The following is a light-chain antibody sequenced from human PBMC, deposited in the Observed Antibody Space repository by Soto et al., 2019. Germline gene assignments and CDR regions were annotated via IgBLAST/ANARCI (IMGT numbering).Light chain of an antibody. V-gene: IGLV1-44*01. CDR2: SNN. Sequence: QSVLTQPPSASGTPGQRVTISCSGSSSNIGSNTVNWYQQLPGTAPKLLIYSNNQRPSGVPDRFSGSKSGTSASLAISGLQPEDEAEYYCAAWDDSLNGVVFGGGTKLTVL. J-gene: IGLJ2*01. CDR3: AAWDDSLNGVV. CDR1: SSNIGSNT.